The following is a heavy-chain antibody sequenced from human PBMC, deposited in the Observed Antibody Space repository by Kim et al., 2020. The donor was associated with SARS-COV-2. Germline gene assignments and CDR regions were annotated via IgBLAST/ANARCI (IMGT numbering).Heavy chain of an antibody. V-gene: IGHV4-39*01. D-gene: IGHD1-26*01. CDR3: AIRGAFGYFDY. Sequence: SETLSLTCTVSGGSISSSSYYWGWIRQPPGKGLEWIGSIYYSGSTYYNPSLKSRVTISVDTSKNQFSLKLSSVTAADTAVYYCAIRGAFGYFDYWGQGTLVTVSS. CDR1: GGSISSSSYY. J-gene: IGHJ4*02. CDR2: IYYSGST.